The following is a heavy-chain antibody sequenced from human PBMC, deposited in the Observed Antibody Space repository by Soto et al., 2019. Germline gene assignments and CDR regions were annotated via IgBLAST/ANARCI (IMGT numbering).Heavy chain of an antibody. D-gene: IGHD4-17*01. V-gene: IGHV1-2*04. CDR1: GYTFTGYY. CDR2: INPNSGGT. J-gene: IGHJ6*02. Sequence: ASVKVSCKASGYTFTGYYMHWVRQAPGQGLEWMGWINPNSGGTNYAQKFQGWVTMTRDTSISTAYMELGRLRSDDTAVYYCARDGGYGDAPGYYYGMDVWGQGTTVTVSS. CDR3: ARDGGYGDAPGYYYGMDV.